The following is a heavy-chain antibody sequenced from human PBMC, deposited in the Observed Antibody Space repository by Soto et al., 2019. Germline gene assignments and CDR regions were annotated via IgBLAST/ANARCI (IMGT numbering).Heavy chain of an antibody. CDR2: IRSKANNNAT. D-gene: IGHD1-26*01. CDR1: GFTFSVSS. V-gene: IGHV3-73*01. Sequence: EVQLVESGGGLVQPWGSVRLSCAGSGFTFSVSSMHWVRQAPGKGLEWLGRIRSKANNNATTYSESVRGRFIISRDDSQDTMFLQMSSLRTEDTAMYYCVMEGAGFGHWGQGTLVTVSS. CDR3: VMEGAGFGH. J-gene: IGHJ4*02.